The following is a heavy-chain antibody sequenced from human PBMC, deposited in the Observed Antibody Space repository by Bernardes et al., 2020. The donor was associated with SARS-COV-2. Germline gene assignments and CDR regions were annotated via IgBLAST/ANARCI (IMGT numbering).Heavy chain of an antibody. CDR3: ARGANYAMGV. Sequence: SRTLSLTCAISGDSVSSNSAVWHWIRQSPSRGLEWLGRTSYRSKWNYDYAVFVKSRITISPDTSKNQFSLELTSVTPEDTAVYYCARGANYAMGVWGQGTTVTVSS. V-gene: IGHV6-1*01. J-gene: IGHJ6*02. CDR1: GDSVSSNSAV. CDR2: TSYRSKWNY.